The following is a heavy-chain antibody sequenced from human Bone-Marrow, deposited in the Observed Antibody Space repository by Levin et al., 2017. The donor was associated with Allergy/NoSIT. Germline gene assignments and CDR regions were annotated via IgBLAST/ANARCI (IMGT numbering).Heavy chain of an antibody. CDR2: IYYSGST. CDR3: GGPADSGSLGYYGMDV. V-gene: IGHV4-39*01. Sequence: PSETLSLTCTVSGGSISSSSYYWGWIRQPPGKGLEWIGSIYYSGSTYYNPSLKSRVTISVDTSKNQFSLKLSSVTAADTAVYYCGGPADSGSLGYYGMDVWGQGTTVTVSS. CDR1: GGSISSSSYY. D-gene: IGHD1-26*01. J-gene: IGHJ6*02.